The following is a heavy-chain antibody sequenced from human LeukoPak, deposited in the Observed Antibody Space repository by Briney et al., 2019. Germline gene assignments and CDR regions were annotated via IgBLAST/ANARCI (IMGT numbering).Heavy chain of an antibody. CDR1: GYSFTSYW. CDR3: ARRTYLSGFDP. D-gene: IGHD2-2*01. V-gene: IGHV5-51*01. J-gene: IGHJ5*02. Sequence: GESLKISCKGSGYSFTSYWNGLVRPMPGKGLEWMGIIYPGDSNTKYSPSFQGQVTISADKSISTAYLQWSSLKASDTAMYYCARRTYLSGFDPWGQGTLVTVSS. CDR2: IYPGDSNT.